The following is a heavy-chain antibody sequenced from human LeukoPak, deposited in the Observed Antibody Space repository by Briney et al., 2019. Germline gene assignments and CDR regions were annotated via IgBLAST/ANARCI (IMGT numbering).Heavy chain of an antibody. CDR1: GFTFSSYN. V-gene: IGHV3-64*01. Sequence: PGGSLRLSCAASGFTFSSYNMHWVRQAPGKGLEYVSRISSSGGSTYYAKSVKGRFTISRDNSKNTVYLQMGSLRVEDMAVYYCARRYSSSYAYWGQGTLVTVSS. J-gene: IGHJ4*02. CDR3: ARRYSSSYAY. CDR2: ISSSGGST. D-gene: IGHD6-6*01.